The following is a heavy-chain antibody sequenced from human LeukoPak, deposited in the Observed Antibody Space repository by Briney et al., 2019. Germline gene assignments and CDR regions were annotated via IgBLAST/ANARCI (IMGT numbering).Heavy chain of an antibody. CDR1: GGTFSSYA. Sequence: ASVKVSCMASGGTFSSYAISWVRQAPGQGLEWMGRIIPIFGTANYEQKFQGRVTITTDESTSTAYMELSSLRSEDTAVYYCAREIIASYSGRYYFDYWGQGPMVTVSS. D-gene: IGHD1-26*01. CDR3: AREIIASYSGRYYFDY. CDR2: IIPIFGTA. J-gene: IGHJ4*02. V-gene: IGHV1-69*05.